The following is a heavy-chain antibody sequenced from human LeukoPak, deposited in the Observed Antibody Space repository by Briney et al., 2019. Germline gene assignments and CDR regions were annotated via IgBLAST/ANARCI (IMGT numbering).Heavy chain of an antibody. J-gene: IGHJ3*02. CDR2: IWSDGNNR. Sequence: GGSLRLSCAAPGFTFSSYGKHWVRQAPGKGLEWVAVIWSDGNNRFYADSVKGRFTFSRDNSKNTLSLQMNSLRAEDTAVYYCAKERGPFDAFDIWVPETRATVSS. CDR3: AKERGPFDAFDI. V-gene: IGHV3-33*06. CDR1: GFTFSSYG.